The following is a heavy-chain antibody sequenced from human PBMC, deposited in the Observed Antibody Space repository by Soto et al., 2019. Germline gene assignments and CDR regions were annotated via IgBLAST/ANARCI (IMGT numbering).Heavy chain of an antibody. V-gene: IGHV3-9*01. CDR3: AKAMPKAGYSSGWTPYFDY. CDR2: ISWNSGSI. J-gene: IGHJ4*02. Sequence: GGSLRLSCAASGFTFDDYAMHWVRQAPGKGLEWVSGISWNSGSIGYADSVKGRFTISRDNAKNSLYLQMNSLRAEDTALYYCAKAMPKAGYSSGWTPYFDYWGQGTLVTVSS. CDR1: GFTFDDYA. D-gene: IGHD6-19*01.